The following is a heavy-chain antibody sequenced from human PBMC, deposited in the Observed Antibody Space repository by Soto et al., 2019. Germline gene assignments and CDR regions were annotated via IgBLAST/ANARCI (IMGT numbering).Heavy chain of an antibody. CDR3: ARDPSEGPVGNWFVS. J-gene: IGHJ5*01. Sequence: EVQLVESGGGLVKPGGSLRLSCAASGFTFSRYGMNWLRQAPGKGLEWVASISSSTSYVYYADSVKGRFSTSRDNAKNLLYLDMYALRTEDTADYYCARDPSEGPVGNWFVSSGQGTLVTVSS. D-gene: IGHD3-10*01. CDR2: ISSSTSYV. V-gene: IGHV3-21*06. CDR1: GFTFSRYG.